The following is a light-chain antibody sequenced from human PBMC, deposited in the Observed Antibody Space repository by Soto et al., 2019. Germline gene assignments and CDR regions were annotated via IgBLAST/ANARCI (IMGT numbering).Light chain of an antibody. CDR3: CSYASSGTYV. CDR1: TSDVW. V-gene: IGLV2-23*01. CDR2: EGS. J-gene: IGLJ1*01. Sequence: QSALTQPASVSGSPGQSITISCTGTTSDVWVSWYQQHPGKAPKLIIYEGSKRPSGISNRFSGSRSGNTASLTISVLQAEDEADFYCCSYASSGTYVFGTGTKVTVL.